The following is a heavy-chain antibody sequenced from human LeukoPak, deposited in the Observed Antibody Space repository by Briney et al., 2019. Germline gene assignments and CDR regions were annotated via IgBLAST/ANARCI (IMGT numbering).Heavy chain of an antibody. CDR1: GYTFTGYY. CDR3: ARACHSCSSWVGCYMDV. CDR2: INPNSGGT. V-gene: IGHV1-2*02. D-gene: IGHD6-13*01. Sequence: ASVKVSCKASGYTFTGYYMRWVRQAPGQGLEWMGWINPNSGGTNYAQKFQGRVTMTRDTSISTAYMELSRLRSDDTAVYYCARACHSCSSWVGCYMDVWGKGTTVTVSS. J-gene: IGHJ6*03.